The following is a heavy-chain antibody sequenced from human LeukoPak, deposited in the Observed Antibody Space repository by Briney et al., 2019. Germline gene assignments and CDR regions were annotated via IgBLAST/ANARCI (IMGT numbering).Heavy chain of an antibody. Sequence: GGSLRLSCAASGFTFSNYWMNWVRQAPGKGLEWVANIKQDGSAKYYVDSVKGRLTISRDNAKSLLYLQMNSLRAEDAAVYYCAGGQGFLIDYWGQGTLVTVSS. V-gene: IGHV3-7*01. CDR2: IKQDGSAK. D-gene: IGHD3-3*01. J-gene: IGHJ4*02. CDR3: AGGQGFLIDY. CDR1: GFTFSNYW.